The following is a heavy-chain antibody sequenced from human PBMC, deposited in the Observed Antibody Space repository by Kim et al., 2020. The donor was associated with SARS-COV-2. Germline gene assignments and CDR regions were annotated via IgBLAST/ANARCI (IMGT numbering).Heavy chain of an antibody. V-gene: IGHV3-21*01. CDR3: ARDPGGYDPGNF. D-gene: IGHD5-12*01. CDR2: ISSSSSYI. J-gene: IGHJ4*02. Sequence: GGSLRLSCAASGFTFSSYSMNWVRQAPGKGLEWVSSISSSSSYIYYADSVKGRFTISRDNAKNSLYLQMNSLRAEDTAVYYCARDPGGYDPGNFWGQGTLVTVSS. CDR1: GFTFSSYS.